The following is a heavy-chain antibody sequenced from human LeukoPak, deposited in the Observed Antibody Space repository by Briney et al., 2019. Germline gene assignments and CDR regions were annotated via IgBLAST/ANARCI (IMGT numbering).Heavy chain of an antibody. V-gene: IGHV1-69*05. CDR1: GGTFSSYA. D-gene: IGHD1-26*01. J-gene: IGHJ4*02. CDR3: AREIVGATHFDY. Sequence: SVKVSCKASGGTFSSYAISWVQQAPGQGLEWMGGIIPIFGTANYAQKFQGRVTITTDESTSTAYMELSSLRSEDTAVYYCAREIVGATHFDYWGQGTLVTVSS. CDR2: IIPIFGTA.